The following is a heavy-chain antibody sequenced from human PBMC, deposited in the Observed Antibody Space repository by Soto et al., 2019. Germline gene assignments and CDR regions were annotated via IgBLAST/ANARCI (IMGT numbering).Heavy chain of an antibody. D-gene: IGHD4-17*01. Sequence: GGSLRLSCAASGFTFSSYGMHWVRQAPGKGLEWVAVIWYDGSNKYYADSVKGRFTISRDNSKNTLYLQMNSLRAEDTAVYYCASLLAYGDFDYWGQGTLVTVSS. CDR1: GFTFSSYG. CDR2: IWYDGSNK. CDR3: ASLLAYGDFDY. V-gene: IGHV3-33*01. J-gene: IGHJ4*02.